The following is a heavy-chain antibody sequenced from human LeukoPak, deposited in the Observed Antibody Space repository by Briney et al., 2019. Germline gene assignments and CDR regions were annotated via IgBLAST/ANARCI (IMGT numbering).Heavy chain of an antibody. V-gene: IGHV3-21*01. CDR2: ISSSSSYI. CDR3: AREEVGYCTGGVCQRGEMLIHYYYMDV. D-gene: IGHD2-8*02. J-gene: IGHJ6*03. Sequence: GGSLRLSCAASGFTFSSYSMNWVRQAPGKGLEWVSSISSSSSYIYYADSVKGRFTISRDNAKNSLYLQMNSLRAEDTAVYYCAREEVGYCTGGVCQRGEMLIHYYYMDVWGKGTTVTVSS. CDR1: GFTFSSYS.